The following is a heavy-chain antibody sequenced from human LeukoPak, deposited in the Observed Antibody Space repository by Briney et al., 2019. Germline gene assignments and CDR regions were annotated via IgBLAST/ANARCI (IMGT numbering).Heavy chain of an antibody. CDR3: ARRGELYYGMDV. CDR1: GGSISSYC. D-gene: IGHD1-26*01. CDR2: IYYSGST. Sequence: SETLSLTCTVSGGSISSYCWSWIRQPPGKGLEWIGYIYYSGSTNYNPSLKSRVTISVDTSKNQFSLKLSSVTAADTAVYYCARRGELYYGMDVWGQGTTVTVSS. J-gene: IGHJ6*02. V-gene: IGHV4-59*08.